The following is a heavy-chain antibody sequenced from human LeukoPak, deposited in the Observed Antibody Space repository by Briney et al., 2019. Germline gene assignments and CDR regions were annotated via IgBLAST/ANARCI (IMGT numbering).Heavy chain of an antibody. V-gene: IGHV3-21*01. CDR2: ISSSTSYI. J-gene: IGHJ4*02. CDR1: GFTFSSYS. D-gene: IGHD4-17*01. Sequence: PGGSLKLSCAASGFTFSSYSMNWIRQAPGKGLEWVSSISSSTSYIYYADSVKGRFTISKDNAKNSLYLQMNSLRAEDTAVYYCARAGGSTVSHSDYWGQGTLVTVSS. CDR3: ARAGGSTVSHSDY.